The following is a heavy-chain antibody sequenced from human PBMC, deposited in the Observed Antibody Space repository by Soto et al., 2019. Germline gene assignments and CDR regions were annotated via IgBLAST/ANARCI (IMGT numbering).Heavy chain of an antibody. Sequence: QVQLQQWGAGLLKPSETLSLTCAVYGGSFRGYYWSWIRQPPGKGLEWIGEINHSGSTNYNPSLKSRVTISVDTSKNQFSLKLSSVTAADTAVYYCARNRYSSRGALYYFDYWGQGTLVTVSS. CDR2: INHSGST. CDR3: ARNRYSSRGALYYFDY. V-gene: IGHV4-34*01. D-gene: IGHD6-13*01. CDR1: GGSFRGYY. J-gene: IGHJ4*02.